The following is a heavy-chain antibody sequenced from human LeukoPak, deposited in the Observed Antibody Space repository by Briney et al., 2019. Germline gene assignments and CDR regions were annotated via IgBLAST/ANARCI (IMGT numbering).Heavy chain of an antibody. Sequence: GGSLRLSCAASGFTFSSYAMHWVRQAPGKGLEWVAVISYDGSNKYYADSVKGQFTISRDNSKNTLYLQMNSLRAEDTAVYYCAKQKIVGATTLKLAYYMDVWGKGTTVTVSS. D-gene: IGHD1-26*01. V-gene: IGHV3-30*04. CDR3: AKQKIVGATTLKLAYYMDV. CDR1: GFTFSSYA. J-gene: IGHJ6*03. CDR2: ISYDGSNK.